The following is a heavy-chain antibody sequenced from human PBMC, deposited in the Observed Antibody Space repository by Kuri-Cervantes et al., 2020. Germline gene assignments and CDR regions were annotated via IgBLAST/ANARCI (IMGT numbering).Heavy chain of an antibody. D-gene: IGHD3-9*01. CDR2: IWFDGRNK. V-gene: IGHV3-33*08. CDR3: ARDRNDILTGWFDP. Sequence: GGSLRLSCAASGFTVSSKYMHWVRQAPGKGLEWVAIIWFDGRNKYYRDSVKGRFTISRDNSKNTLYLQMNSLRAEDTAVYYCARDRNDILTGWFDPWGQGTLVTVSS. J-gene: IGHJ5*02. CDR1: GFTVSSKY.